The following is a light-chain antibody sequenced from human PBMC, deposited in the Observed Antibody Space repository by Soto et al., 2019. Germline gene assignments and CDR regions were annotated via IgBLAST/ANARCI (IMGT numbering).Light chain of an antibody. CDR3: QQYNHWRSIS. J-gene: IGKJ5*01. CDR1: QSVSRK. V-gene: IGKV3-15*01. Sequence: EILMTQSPATVSVSPGERATLSCRASQSVSRKLAWYQHKPGQAPRLLIYDTSTRAADIPARFSGSGSGTDFTLTISSLQSEDFAVYYCQQYNHWRSISFGQGTRLE. CDR2: DTS.